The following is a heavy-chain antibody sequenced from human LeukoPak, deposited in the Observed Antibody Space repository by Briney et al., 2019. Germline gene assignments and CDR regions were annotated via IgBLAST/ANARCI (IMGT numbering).Heavy chain of an antibody. CDR2: ISSSSSTI. J-gene: IGHJ5*02. D-gene: IGHD4-17*01. V-gene: IGHV3-48*04. Sequence: GGSLRLSCAASGFTFSSYSMNWVRQAPGKGLEWVSYISSSSSTIYYADSVKGRFTISRDNAKNSLYLQMNSLRAEDTAVYYCARPMTTVTPWCCWDLAFDPWGQGTLVTVSS. CDR1: GFTFSSYS. CDR3: ARPMTTVTPWCCWDLAFDP.